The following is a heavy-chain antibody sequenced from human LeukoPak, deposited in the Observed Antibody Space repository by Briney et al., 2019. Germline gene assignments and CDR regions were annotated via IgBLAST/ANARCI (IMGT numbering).Heavy chain of an antibody. J-gene: IGHJ4*02. V-gene: IGHV3-23*01. CDR1: GFTFISYA. Sequence: GGCLRPSCAASGFTFISYAMSWVRQPPGKGLEWVSGISGSGDDTYYAYSVKGRFTISRNNSKNTLYVQVNSLGTEDTAAYYCAKGSYYDSSGSFYFDYWGQGTLVTVSS. CDR3: AKGSYYDSSGSFYFDY. D-gene: IGHD3-22*01. CDR2: ISGSGDDT.